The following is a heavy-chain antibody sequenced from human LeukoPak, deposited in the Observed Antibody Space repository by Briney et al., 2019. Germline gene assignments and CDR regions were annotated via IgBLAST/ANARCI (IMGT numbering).Heavy chain of an antibody. V-gene: IGHV1-18*01. D-gene: IGHD3-16*01. CDR1: GYTFTSYG. CDR2: ISAYNGNT. Sequence: ASVKVSCKASGYTFTSYGISWVRQAPGQGLEWMGWISAYNGNTNYAQKLQGRVTMTTDTSTSTAYMELRSLRSDDTAMYYSARRDIYDYGEGYWGQGTLVTVPS. J-gene: IGHJ4*02. CDR3: ARRDIYDYGEGY.